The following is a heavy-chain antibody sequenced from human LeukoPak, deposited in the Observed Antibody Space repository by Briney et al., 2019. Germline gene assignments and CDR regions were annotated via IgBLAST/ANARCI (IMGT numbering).Heavy chain of an antibody. CDR1: GGSISSGGYY. Sequence: PSETLSLTCTVSGGSISSGGYYWSWIRQPPGKGLEWIGYIYHSGSTYYNPSLKSRVTISVDRSKNQFSLKLSSVTAADTAVYYCARERGGIAAAGPWGQGTLVTVSS. J-gene: IGHJ5*02. V-gene: IGHV4-30-2*01. CDR3: ARERGGIAAAGP. D-gene: IGHD6-13*01. CDR2: IYHSGST.